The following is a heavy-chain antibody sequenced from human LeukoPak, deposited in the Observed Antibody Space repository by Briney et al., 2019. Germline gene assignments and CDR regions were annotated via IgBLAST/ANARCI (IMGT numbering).Heavy chain of an antibody. CDR1: GYTFTSYY. CDR3: ARDGGYDILTGHQQGNWFDP. V-gene: IGHV1-46*01. CDR2: INPSGGST. D-gene: IGHD3-9*01. J-gene: IGHJ5*02. Sequence: ASLKVSCRASGYTFTSYYMHWVRQAPGQGREWMGVINPSGGSTSYAQKFQGRVTMPRDPSPSTVYLELRSVTSEDTAVYYCARDGGYDILTGHQQGNWFDPWGQGTLVTVSS.